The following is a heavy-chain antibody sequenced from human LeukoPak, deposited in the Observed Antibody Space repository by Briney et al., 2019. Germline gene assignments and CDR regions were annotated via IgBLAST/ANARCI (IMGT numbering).Heavy chain of an antibody. CDR1: EFTFSTYA. V-gene: IGHV3-23*01. CDR2: ISGSGGST. J-gene: IGHJ4*02. D-gene: IGHD3-22*01. CDR3: ARALETYDSSGYYFDY. Sequence: GGSLRLSCAASEFTFSTYAMSWVRQAPGKGLEWVSAISGSGGSTYYADSVKGRFTISRDNSKNTLYLQMNSLRAEDTAVYYCARALETYDSSGYYFDYWGQGTLVTVSS.